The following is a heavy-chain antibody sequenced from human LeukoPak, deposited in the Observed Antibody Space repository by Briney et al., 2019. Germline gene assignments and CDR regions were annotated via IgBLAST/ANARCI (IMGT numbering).Heavy chain of an antibody. CDR3: EELGITMIGGV. CDR2: ISSSGSTI. CDR1: GFTFSSYE. D-gene: IGHD3-10*02. V-gene: IGHV3-48*03. J-gene: IGHJ6*04. Sequence: WGSLRLSCAASGFTFSSYEMNWVRQAPGKGLEWVSYISSSGSTIYYADSVKGRFTISRDNAKNSLYLQMNSLRAEDTAVYYCEELGITMIGGVWGKGTTVTISS.